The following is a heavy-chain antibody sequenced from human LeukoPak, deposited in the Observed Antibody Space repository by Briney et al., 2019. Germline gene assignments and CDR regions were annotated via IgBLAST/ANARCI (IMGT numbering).Heavy chain of an antibody. Sequence: SETLSLTCSVSGYSFTSGHYWGWIRPPPGKGLEWIANIYHTGSAHYNPSHKSRVTISVDTSKNQFSLKLSSVTAADTAVYYCARAGYDFWSGYPAYYMDVWGKGTTVTVSS. J-gene: IGHJ6*03. CDR2: IYHTGSA. V-gene: IGHV4-38-2*02. D-gene: IGHD3-3*01. CDR3: ARAGYDFWSGYPAYYMDV. CDR1: GYSFTSGHY.